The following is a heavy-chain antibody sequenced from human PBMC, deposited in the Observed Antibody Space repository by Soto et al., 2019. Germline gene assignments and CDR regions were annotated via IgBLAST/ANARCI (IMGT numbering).Heavy chain of an antibody. J-gene: IGHJ4*02. Sequence: PSETLSLTCAVSCGSISSGGYSWSWIRQPPGKGLEWIGYIYHSGSTYYNPSLKSRVTISVDRSKNQFSLKLSSVTAADTAVYYCASSYDSSGYRFDYWGQGTLVTVSS. CDR2: IYHSGST. CDR1: CGSISSGGYS. D-gene: IGHD3-22*01. V-gene: IGHV4-30-2*01. CDR3: ASSYDSSGYRFDY.